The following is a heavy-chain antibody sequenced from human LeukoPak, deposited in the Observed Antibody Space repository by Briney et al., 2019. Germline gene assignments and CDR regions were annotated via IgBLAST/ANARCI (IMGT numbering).Heavy chain of an antibody. V-gene: IGHV3-23*01. CDR3: ARGLEVVTAISQGWFDP. CDR1: GFPFSSSA. CDR2: LPRSGGDT. Sequence: PGGSLRLSCAASGFPFSSSAMSWVRQAPGKGLEWVSGLPRSGGDTYYADSVKGRFTISRDNSKNTLYLQMNSLRAEDTAVYYCARGLEVVTAISQGWFDPWGQGTLVTVSS. J-gene: IGHJ5*02. D-gene: IGHD2-21*02.